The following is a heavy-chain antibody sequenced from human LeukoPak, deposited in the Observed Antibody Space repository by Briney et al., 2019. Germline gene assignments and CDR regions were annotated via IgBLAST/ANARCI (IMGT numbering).Heavy chain of an antibody. CDR3: ARVVPDTPYYYYGMDV. CDR2: ISSRSGYT. V-gene: IGHV3-21*01. J-gene: IGHJ6*02. Sequence: AGGSLRLSCAASGFTFSSYSMTWVRQAPGKGLEWVSSISSRSGYTYDADSVKGRFTISRDNAKNSLYLQMNSLRAEDTAVYYCARVVPDTPYYYYGMDVWGQGITVTVSS. D-gene: IGHD2-15*01. CDR1: GFTFSSYS.